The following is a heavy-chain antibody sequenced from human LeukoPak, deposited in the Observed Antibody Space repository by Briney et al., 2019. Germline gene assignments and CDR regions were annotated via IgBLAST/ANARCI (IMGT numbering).Heavy chain of an antibody. V-gene: IGHV3-66*01. CDR1: GFTVRTNY. Sequence: TGGSLRLSCAASGFTVRTNYMTWVRQAPGKGLEWVSVIYSGGSTYYADSVKGRFTISRDNSKNTLFLQMNRLRAEDTAVYYCSRASLAYFDYWGQGTLVTVSS. D-gene: IGHD1-26*01. CDR3: SRASLAYFDY. CDR2: IYSGGST. J-gene: IGHJ4*02.